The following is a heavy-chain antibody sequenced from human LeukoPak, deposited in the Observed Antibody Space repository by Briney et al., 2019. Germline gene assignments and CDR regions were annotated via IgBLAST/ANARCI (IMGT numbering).Heavy chain of an antibody. D-gene: IGHD1-26*01. CDR2: IYYSGST. CDR3: ARGEGAHDY. V-gene: IGHV4-30-4*08. CDR1: GGSISSGDYY. J-gene: IGHJ4*02. Sequence: TSETLSLTCTVSGGSISSGDYYWSWIRQPPGKGLEWIGYIYYSGSTSYNPSLKSRVTILVDTSKNQFSLKLSSMTAAGTAVYYCARGEGAHDYWGQGTLVTVSS.